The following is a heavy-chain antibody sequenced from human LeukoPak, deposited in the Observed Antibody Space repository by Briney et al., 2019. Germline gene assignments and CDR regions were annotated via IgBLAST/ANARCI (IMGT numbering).Heavy chain of an antibody. D-gene: IGHD3-10*01. J-gene: IGHJ4*02. CDR1: GGSFSFYF. Sequence: PSETLSLTCAVSGGSFSFYFCHWIRQSPGKGLEWIGEIDNRGSIQYNPFLRRRVTISLDTSRNHFSLKLASVTAADTAVYFCARDSHSGFEWGQGTLVTVSS. V-gene: IGHV4-34*01. CDR2: IDNRGSI. CDR3: ARDSHSGFE.